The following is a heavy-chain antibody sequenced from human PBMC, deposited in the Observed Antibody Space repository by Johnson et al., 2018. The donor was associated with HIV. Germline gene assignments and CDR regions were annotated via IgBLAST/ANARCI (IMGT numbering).Heavy chain of an antibody. V-gene: IGHV3-11*04. CDR2: ISSSGSTI. D-gene: IGHD3-10*01. J-gene: IGHJ3*02. CDR3: AKDDSPSGAFDI. Sequence: QVQLVESGGGLVKPGGSLRLSCAAFGFTFFDYYMSWIRQAPGKGLEWVSYISSSGSTIYYADSVKGRFTISRDNSKNTLYVQMNSLRVEDTAVYYCAKDDSPSGAFDIWGQGTMVIVSS. CDR1: GFTFFDYY.